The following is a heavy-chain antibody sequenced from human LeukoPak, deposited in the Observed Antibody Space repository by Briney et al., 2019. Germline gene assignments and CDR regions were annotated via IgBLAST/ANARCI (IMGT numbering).Heavy chain of an antibody. Sequence: SETLSLTCTVSGGSISSGSYYWSWIRQPAGKGLEWIGRIYTSGSTNYNPSLKSRVTISVDTSKNQFSLKLSSVTAADTAVYYCARGQWIAAAPLDYWGQGTLVTVSS. J-gene: IGHJ4*02. CDR3: ARGQWIAAAPLDY. D-gene: IGHD6-13*01. CDR2: IYTSGST. CDR1: GGSISSGSYY. V-gene: IGHV4-61*02.